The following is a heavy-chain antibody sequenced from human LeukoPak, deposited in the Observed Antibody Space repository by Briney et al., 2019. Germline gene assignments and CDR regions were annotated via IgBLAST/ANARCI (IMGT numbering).Heavy chain of an antibody. V-gene: IGHV4-34*01. CDR1: GGSFSGYY. CDR3: ARGRSPRERYFDL. CDR2: INHSGST. J-gene: IGHJ2*01. Sequence: PSETLSLTCAVYGGSFSGYYWSWIRQPPGKGLEWIGEINHSGSTNYNPSLKSRVTISVDTSKNQFSLKLSSVTAADTAVYYCARGRSPRERYFDLWGRGTLVTVSS.